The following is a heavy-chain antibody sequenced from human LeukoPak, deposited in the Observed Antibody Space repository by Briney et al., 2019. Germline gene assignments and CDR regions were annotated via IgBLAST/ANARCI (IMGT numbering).Heavy chain of an antibody. CDR2: ISAYNGNT. CDR3: ARDRGTVTRESSY. CDR1: GGTFSSYA. D-gene: IGHD4-17*01. V-gene: IGHV1-18*01. Sequence: SVKVSCKASGGTFSSYAISWVRQAPGQGLEWMGWISAYNGNTNYAQKLQGRVTMTTDTSTSTAYMELRSLRSDDTAVYYCARDRGTVTRESSYWGQGTLVTVSS. J-gene: IGHJ4*02.